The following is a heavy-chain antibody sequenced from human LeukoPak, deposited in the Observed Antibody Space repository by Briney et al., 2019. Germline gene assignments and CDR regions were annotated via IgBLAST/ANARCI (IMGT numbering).Heavy chain of an antibody. J-gene: IGHJ4*02. V-gene: IGHV4-39*01. CDR3: ARPSAISLNADRPWVY. CDR1: GGSISSSSYY. CDR2: LHYSGTT. Sequence: SETLSLTCTVSGGSISSSSYYWGWSRQPPGKGLEWLGRLHYSGTTYYNPSLKSRVTISADTSNNQFSLKLNSVTAADTAVYYCARPSAISLNADRPWVYWGQGTLVTVSS. D-gene: IGHD5-18*01.